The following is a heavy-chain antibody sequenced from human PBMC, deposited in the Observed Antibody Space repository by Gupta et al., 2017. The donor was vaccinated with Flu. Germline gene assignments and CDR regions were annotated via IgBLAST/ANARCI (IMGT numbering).Heavy chain of an antibody. CDR2: ICYTGST. Sequence: QVRLQESAPGLVKPSETLSLTCTVSGDSTSSSYYWGWIRQSPGKGLEWIGSICYTGSTYYNPSLKSRLTMSVDTSKNRIFLNLTSVAAADTAIYYCARHRWDRPFDYWGQGTLVTVSS. CDR3: ARHRWDRPFDY. D-gene: IGHD1-26*01. CDR1: GDSTSSSYY. J-gene: IGHJ4*02. V-gene: IGHV4-39*01.